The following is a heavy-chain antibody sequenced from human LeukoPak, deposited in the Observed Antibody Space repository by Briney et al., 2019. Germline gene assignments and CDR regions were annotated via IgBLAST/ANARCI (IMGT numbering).Heavy chain of an antibody. CDR3: ARVGILWWDRAFDI. D-gene: IGHD2-21*01. V-gene: IGHV3-9*01. J-gene: IGHJ3*02. CDR2: ISWNSGSI. CDR1: GFTFDDYA. Sequence: GGSLRLSCAASGFTFDDYAMHWVRQAPGKGLEWVSGISWNSGSIGYADSVKGRFTISRDNSKNTLYLQMNSLRAEDTAVYYCARVGILWWDRAFDIWGQGTMVTVSS.